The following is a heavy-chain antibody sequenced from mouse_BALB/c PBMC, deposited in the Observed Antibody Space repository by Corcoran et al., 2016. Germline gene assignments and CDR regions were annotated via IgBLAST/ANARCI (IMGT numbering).Heavy chain of an antibody. CDR3: ARWGITTFDY. Sequence: EVLLQQSGPVLVKPGASVKITCNTSGYTFTDYNMDWVKQSHGKSLEWSGDINPRSRGTSYNQTFEGRATLTVDKSSSTAYMELRSLTSEDTAVYYCARWGITTFDYWGQGTTVTVSS. CDR2: INPRSRGT. CDR1: GYTFTDYN. J-gene: IGHJ2*01. V-gene: IGHV1-18*01. D-gene: IGHD1-1*01.